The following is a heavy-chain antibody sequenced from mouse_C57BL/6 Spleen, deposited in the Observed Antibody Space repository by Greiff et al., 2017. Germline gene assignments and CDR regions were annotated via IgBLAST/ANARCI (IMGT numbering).Heavy chain of an antibody. V-gene: IGHV1-64*01. Sequence: VQLLQPGAELVKPGASVKLSCKASGYTFTSYWMHWVKQRPGQGLEWIGMIHPNSGSTNYNEKFKSKATLTVDKSSSTAYMQLSSLTSEDSAVYYCARWHGSSVAYWGQVALVTVSA. CDR1: GYTFTSYW. D-gene: IGHD1-1*01. CDR3: ARWHGSSVAY. CDR2: IHPNSGST. J-gene: IGHJ3*01.